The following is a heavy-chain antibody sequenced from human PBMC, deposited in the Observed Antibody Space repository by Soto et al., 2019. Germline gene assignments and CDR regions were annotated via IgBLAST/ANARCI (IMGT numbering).Heavy chain of an antibody. CDR1: GGPIRSSSHY. V-gene: IGHV4-39*02. Sequence: PSETLSLTCSVSGGPIRSSSHYWGWIRQSPGTGLEWIGSIDESGTIYYNPSLQSRVTVSVDTSKNQFSLKVISVTGADTAIYYCAREGGYVDYWGQGTLVTVSS. CDR3: AREGGYVDY. CDR2: IDESGTI. J-gene: IGHJ4*02. D-gene: IGHD3-16*01.